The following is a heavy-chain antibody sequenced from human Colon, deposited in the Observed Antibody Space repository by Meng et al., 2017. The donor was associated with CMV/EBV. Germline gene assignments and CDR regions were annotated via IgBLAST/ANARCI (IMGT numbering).Heavy chain of an antibody. CDR1: GFTFNNFE. V-gene: IGHV3-48*03. D-gene: IGHD6-19*01. CDR3: AKVYSSGWDDGMDV. J-gene: IGHJ6*02. Sequence: GESLKISCAASGFTFNNFEMNWVRQAPGKGLEWIAYISIRGTTIYYADSVRGRFTISRDNANNSLFLEMKSLRAEDTAVYYCAKVYSSGWDDGMDVWGQGTTVTVS. CDR2: ISIRGTTI.